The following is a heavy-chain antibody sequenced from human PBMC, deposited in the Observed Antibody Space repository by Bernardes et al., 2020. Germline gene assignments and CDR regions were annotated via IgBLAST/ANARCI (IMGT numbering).Heavy chain of an antibody. Sequence: GGSLRLSCAASGFTFSSYSMNWVRQAPGKGLEWVSSISSSSSYIYYTDSVKGRFTISRDNAKNSLYLQMNSLRAEDTAVYYCARVVMTTVTTGFDYYYYYYMDVWGKGTTVTVSS. J-gene: IGHJ6*03. D-gene: IGHD4-17*01. CDR1: GFTFSSYS. CDR3: ARVVMTTVTTGFDYYYYYYMDV. CDR2: ISSSSSYI. V-gene: IGHV3-21*01.